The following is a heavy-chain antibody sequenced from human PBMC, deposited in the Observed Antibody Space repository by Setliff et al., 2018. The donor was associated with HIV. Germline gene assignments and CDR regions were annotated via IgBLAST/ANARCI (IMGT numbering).Heavy chain of an antibody. Sequence: PGGSLRLSCTASGFTFSSYWMNWVRQAPGKGLEWVSSVSSGGGYIYYADSVKGRFTISRDSTKNSLYLQMNSLRAEDTAVYYCARDSGPYHDYVWGTYRPIYFQHWGQGTLVTVSS. V-gene: IGHV3-21*06. CDR2: VSSGGGYI. CDR3: ARDSGPYHDYVWGTYRPIYFQH. CDR1: GFTFSSYW. D-gene: IGHD3-16*02. J-gene: IGHJ1*01.